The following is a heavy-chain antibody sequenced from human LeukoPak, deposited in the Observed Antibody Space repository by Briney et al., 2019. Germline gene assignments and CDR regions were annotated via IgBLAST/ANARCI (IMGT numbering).Heavy chain of an antibody. V-gene: IGHV1-18*01. CDR3: ARISGGAAAGY. CDR1: GYTFTSYG. D-gene: IGHD6-13*01. J-gene: IGHJ4*02. CDR2: ISAYNGNT. Sequence: ASVKVSCKASGYTFTSYGISWVRQAPGQGLEWMGWISAYNGNTYYAQKLQGRVTITRDTSASTAYMELSSLRSEDTAVYYCARISGGAAAGYWGQGTLVTVSS.